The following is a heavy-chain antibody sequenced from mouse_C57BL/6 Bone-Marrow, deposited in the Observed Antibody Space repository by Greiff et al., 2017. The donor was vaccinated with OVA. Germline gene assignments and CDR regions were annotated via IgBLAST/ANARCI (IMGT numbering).Heavy chain of an antibody. J-gene: IGHJ4*01. CDR1: GFNIKNTY. CDR2: IDPANGNT. V-gene: IGHV14-3*01. Sequence: EVKLVESVAELVRPGASVKLSCTASGFNIKNTYMHWVKQRPEQGLEWIGRIDPANGNTKYAPKFQGKATITADTSSNTAYLQLSSLTSEDTAIYYCASFRLRGAMDYWGQGTSVTVSS. CDR3: ASFRLRGAMDY. D-gene: IGHD3-2*02.